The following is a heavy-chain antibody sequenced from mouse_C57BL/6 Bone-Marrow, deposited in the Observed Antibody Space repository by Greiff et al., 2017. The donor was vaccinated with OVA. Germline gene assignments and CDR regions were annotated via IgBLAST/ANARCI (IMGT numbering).Heavy chain of an antibody. Sequence: EVQLQQPGAELVKPGASVKVSCKASGYTFTSYWMHWVKQRPEQGLEWIGWIDPENGDTEYASKFQGKATITADTSSNTAYLQLSSLTSEDTAVYYCTSPPFYCGNYHWYFDVWGTGTTVTVSS. J-gene: IGHJ1*03. D-gene: IGHD2-1*01. CDR2: IDPENGDT. V-gene: IGHV14-4*01. CDR1: GYTFTSYW. CDR3: TSPPFYCGNYHWYFDV.